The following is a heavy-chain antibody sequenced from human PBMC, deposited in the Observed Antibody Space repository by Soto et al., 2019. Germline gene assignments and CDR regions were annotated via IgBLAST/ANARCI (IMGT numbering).Heavy chain of an antibody. Sequence: PSETLSLTGTVSGDSISTDNWSWIRQSPGKGLEWIGYIYSSGSTNYNPSLKSRVTISVDTSKNQFSLKLSSVTAADTAVYYFARVGYDFWSGYPTYYFDYWGQGTLVTVSS. V-gene: IGHV4-59*01. D-gene: IGHD3-3*01. J-gene: IGHJ4*02. CDR3: ARVGYDFWSGYPTYYFDY. CDR2: IYSSGST. CDR1: GDSISTDN.